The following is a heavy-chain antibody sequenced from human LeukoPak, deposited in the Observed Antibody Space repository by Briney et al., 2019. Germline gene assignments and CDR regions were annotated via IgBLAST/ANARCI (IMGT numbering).Heavy chain of an antibody. J-gene: IGHJ4*02. Sequence: GGSLRLSCAASGLTVSNYYMSWVRQAPGKGLEWVSAISGSGGSTYYADSVKGRFTISRDNSKNTLYLQMNSLRAEDTAVYYCAKGNRWYYFDYWGQGTLVTVSS. D-gene: IGHD1-14*01. CDR1: GLTVSNYY. CDR2: ISGSGGST. V-gene: IGHV3-23*01. CDR3: AKGNRWYYFDY.